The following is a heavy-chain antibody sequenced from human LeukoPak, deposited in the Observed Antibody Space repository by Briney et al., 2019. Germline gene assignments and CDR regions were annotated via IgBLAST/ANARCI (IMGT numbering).Heavy chain of an antibody. Sequence: PGGSLRLSCAASGFTVSSSYAMTWVRPAPGKGVEWVSVISGSGGTTYYAVSVKCRFTISRDNSKNTLYLQMNSLRVEDTAVYYCARALTMVRGVKDHDAFDIWGQGTMVTVSS. CDR1: GFTVSSSYA. CDR3: ARALTMVRGVKDHDAFDI. V-gene: IGHV3-23*01. CDR2: ISGSGGTT. D-gene: IGHD3-10*01. J-gene: IGHJ3*02.